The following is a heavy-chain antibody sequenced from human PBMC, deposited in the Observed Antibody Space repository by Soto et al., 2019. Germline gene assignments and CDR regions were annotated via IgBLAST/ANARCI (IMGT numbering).Heavy chain of an antibody. J-gene: IGHJ6*03. Sequence: SETLSLTCTVSGGSISSYYWSWIRQPPGKGLEWIGYIYYSGSTNYNPSLKSRVTISVDTSKNQFSLKLSSVTAADTAVYYCARVNYDFWSGYPLEGYYYYMDVWGKGTTVTVSS. CDR2: IYYSGST. V-gene: IGHV4-59*01. CDR3: ARVNYDFWSGYPLEGYYYYMDV. CDR1: GGSISSYY. D-gene: IGHD3-3*01.